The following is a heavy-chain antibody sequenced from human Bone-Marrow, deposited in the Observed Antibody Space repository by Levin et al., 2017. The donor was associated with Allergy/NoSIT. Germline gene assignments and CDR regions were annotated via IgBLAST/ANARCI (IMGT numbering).Heavy chain of an antibody. J-gene: IGHJ3*02. D-gene: IGHD2-8*02. CDR1: GDSISSGGFH. V-gene: IGHV4-31*03. Sequence: SETLSLTCSVSGDSISSGGFHWSWIRQHPGKGLEWIGYTHYSGSTYYNPSLKSRAAISLDTSKKQFSLHLTSVSAADTAVYYCARDPRFCTGGDCYANACDIWGQGTMVTVSS. CDR2: THYSGST. CDR3: ARDPRFCTGGDCYANACDI.